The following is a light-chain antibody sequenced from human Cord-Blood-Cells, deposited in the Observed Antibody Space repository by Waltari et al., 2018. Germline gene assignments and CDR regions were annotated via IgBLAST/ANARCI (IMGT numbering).Light chain of an antibody. Sequence: QSALTQPASVSGSPGQSITISCTGTSSDVGSYNLVSWYQQHPGKAPKLMVDEGSKRPSGVSNLFSGSKSGNTASLTISGLQAEDEADYYCCSYAGSSTLVFGGGTKLTVL. J-gene: IGLJ3*02. CDR1: SSDVGSYNL. CDR2: EGS. V-gene: IGLV2-23*01. CDR3: CSYAGSSTLV.